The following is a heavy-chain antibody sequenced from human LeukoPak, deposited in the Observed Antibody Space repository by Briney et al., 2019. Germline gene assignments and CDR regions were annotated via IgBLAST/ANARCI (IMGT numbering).Heavy chain of an antibody. Sequence: GRSLRPSCAASASIVSDDYISSVRQHPGKGLEWVTAIYSGGATFYADSVKGRFTISRDNSKNTVHLQMNSLRAEDTAVYYCASGGKYCTGGACYGDWGQGTLVTVSS. CDR1: ASIVSDDY. CDR3: ASGGKYCTGGACYGD. J-gene: IGHJ4*02. CDR2: IYSGGAT. V-gene: IGHV3-53*01. D-gene: IGHD2-8*02.